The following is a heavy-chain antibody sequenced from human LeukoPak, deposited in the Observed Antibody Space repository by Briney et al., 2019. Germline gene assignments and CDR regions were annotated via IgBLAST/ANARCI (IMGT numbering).Heavy chain of an antibody. Sequence: PGGSLRLSCAASGLTFSSYGMHWVRQAPGRGVEWVAGIWFVGSNKYYADSVKGRFTISRDNSKNTLYLQMNSLRAEDTAVYYCARDAGLPQLFDYWGQGTLVTVSS. CDR2: IWFVGSNK. CDR1: GLTFSSYG. CDR3: ARDAGLPQLFDY. D-gene: IGHD5-18*01. V-gene: IGHV3-33*01. J-gene: IGHJ4*02.